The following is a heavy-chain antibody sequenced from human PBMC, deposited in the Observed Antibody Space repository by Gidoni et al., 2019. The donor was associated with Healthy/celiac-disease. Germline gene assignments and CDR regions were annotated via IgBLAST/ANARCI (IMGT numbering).Heavy chain of an antibody. CDR1: GYTFTSYY. CDR2: INPSGGST. Sequence: QVQLVQSGAEVKKPWASVKVSCKASGYTFTSYYMQWGRQAPGQGLEWMGIINPSGGSTSYAHKCQGRVTMTRDTSTSTVYRELSSLRSEDTAVYYCASRRATSLYGMDVWGQGTTVTVSS. CDR3: ASRRATSLYGMDV. V-gene: IGHV1-46*01. J-gene: IGHJ6*02. D-gene: IGHD5-12*01.